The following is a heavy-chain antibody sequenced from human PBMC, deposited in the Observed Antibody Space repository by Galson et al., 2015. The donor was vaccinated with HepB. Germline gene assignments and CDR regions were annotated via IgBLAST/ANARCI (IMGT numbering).Heavy chain of an antibody. J-gene: IGHJ3*01. CDR1: GFSLNTSGVA. CDR3: AHRRRELRDVFDA. Sequence: PALVKPTQTLSLTCSVSGFSLNTSGVAVAWIRQPPGKALEWLALIYWDGDKRYSPSLKSRLSITKDTSKNQVVLSLTNVDPVDTGTYYCAHRRRELRDVFDAWGQGTLVAVSS. CDR2: IYWDGDK. D-gene: IGHD1-7*01. V-gene: IGHV2-5*02.